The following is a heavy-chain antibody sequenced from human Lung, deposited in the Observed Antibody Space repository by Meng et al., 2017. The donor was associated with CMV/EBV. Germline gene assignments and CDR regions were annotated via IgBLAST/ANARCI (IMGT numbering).Heavy chain of an antibody. V-gene: IGHV1-2*02. CDR2: INPNSGGT. J-gene: IGHJ6*02. CDR1: EYTFNGYN. D-gene: IGHD3/OR15-3a*01. CDR3: ARLFHTILGTGYYYGMDV. Sequence: ASVKVSCKASEYTFNGYNMHWVRQAPGQGLEWMGWINPNSGGTNYAQRFQGRVTLTIDTSISTAYMELSRLKSDDTAVYFCARLFHTILGTGYYYGMDVWGQGXTVTVSS.